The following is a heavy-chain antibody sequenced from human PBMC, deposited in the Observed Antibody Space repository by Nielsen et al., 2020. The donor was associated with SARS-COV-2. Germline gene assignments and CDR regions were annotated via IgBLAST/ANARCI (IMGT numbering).Heavy chain of an antibody. CDR1: GGSISSYY. D-gene: IGHD3-3*01. CDR3: ARERVGGITIFGVVTRYGMDV. V-gene: IGHV4-59*12. CDR2: IYYSGST. J-gene: IGHJ6*02. Sequence: SETLSLTCTVSGGSISSYYWSWIRQPPGKGPEWIGYIYYSGSTYYNPSLKSRVTISVDTSKNQFSLKLSSVTAADTALYYCARERVGGITIFGVVTRYGMDVWGQGTTVTVSS.